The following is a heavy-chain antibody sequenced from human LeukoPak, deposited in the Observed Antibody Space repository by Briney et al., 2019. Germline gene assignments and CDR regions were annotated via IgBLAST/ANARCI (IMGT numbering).Heavy chain of an antibody. CDR1: GYTFTGYY. CDR3: ARDAGPNYDFWSGYLVP. CDR2: INPNTDGT. J-gene: IGHJ5*02. Sequence: WASVKVSCKASGYTFTGYYMHWVRQAPGQGLEWMGWINPNTDGTSYAQKFQGRVTMTRDTSISTAYMELSRLRSDDTAVYYCARDAGPNYDFWSGYLVPWGQGTLVTVSS. D-gene: IGHD3-3*01. V-gene: IGHV1-2*02.